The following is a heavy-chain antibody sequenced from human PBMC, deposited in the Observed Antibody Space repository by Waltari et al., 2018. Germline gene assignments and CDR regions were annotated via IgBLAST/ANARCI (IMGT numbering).Heavy chain of an antibody. CDR2: IKKDGGET. D-gene: IGHD2-21*01. Sequence: EVQLVESGGGLVQPGGSLRLSCAASGFTFSDYCMPWVRQAPGEGLEWVANIKKDGGETYYVDSVKGRFTVSRDNAKNSLYLQMSSLRGEDTAVYYCARDRGYCGGDCYKNLDYWGQGTLVAVSS. CDR1: GFTFSDYC. J-gene: IGHJ4*02. V-gene: IGHV3-7*01. CDR3: ARDRGYCGGDCYKNLDY.